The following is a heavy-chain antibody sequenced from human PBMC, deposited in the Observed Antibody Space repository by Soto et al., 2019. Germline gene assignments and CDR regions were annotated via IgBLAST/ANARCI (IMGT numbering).Heavy chain of an antibody. CDR1: GFTFSGSA. V-gene: IGHV3-73*01. CDR2: IRSKANSYAT. J-gene: IGHJ3*02. D-gene: IGHD6-13*01. Sequence: TGGSLRLSCAASGFTFSGSAMHWVRQASGKGLEWVGRIRSKANSYATAYAASVKGRFTISRDDSKNTAYLQMNSLKTEDTAVYYCTSSSSWSRAYDAFDIWGQGTMVTVSS. CDR3: TSSSSWSRAYDAFDI.